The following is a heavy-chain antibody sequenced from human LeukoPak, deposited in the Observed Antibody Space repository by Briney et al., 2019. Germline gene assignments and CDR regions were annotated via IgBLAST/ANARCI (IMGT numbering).Heavy chain of an antibody. D-gene: IGHD2-8*01. V-gene: IGHV3-21*01. Sequence: GGSLRLSCVVSGLTFSSSSMAWVRQAPGKGLEWVSSISSTSEYIFQKDSLKGRFTISRDNAKNSVFLQMNSLRAEDTAVYYCGGSRGKTNTNFWVFDFLGQGTLVTVSS. J-gene: IGHJ4*02. CDR1: GLTFSSSS. CDR3: GGSRGKTNTNFWVFDF. CDR2: ISSTSEYI.